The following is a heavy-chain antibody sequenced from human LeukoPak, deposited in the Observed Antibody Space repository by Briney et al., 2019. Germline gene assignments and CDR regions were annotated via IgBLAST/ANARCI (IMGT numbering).Heavy chain of an antibody. V-gene: IGHV4-39*07. CDR1: GGSISSSSYY. J-gene: IGHJ4*02. CDR2: IHYSGST. D-gene: IGHD2-21*01. CDR3: ARVPDFIARPCDS. Sequence: PSETLSLTCTVSGGSISSSSYYWGWIRQPPGKGLEWIGSIHYSGSTYYNPSLKSRVTISVDTSKNQFSLKLSSVTAADTGVYYCARVPDFIARPCDSWGQGTLVTVSS.